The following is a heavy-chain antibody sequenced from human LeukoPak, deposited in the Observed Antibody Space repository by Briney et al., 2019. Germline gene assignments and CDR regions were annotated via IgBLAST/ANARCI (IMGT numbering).Heavy chain of an antibody. CDR1: GFTFDDYA. CDR3: AKEGSGSQGAFDI. V-gene: IGHV3-9*01. CDR2: ISWNSGSI. Sequence: GGSLRLSCAASGFTFDDYAMHWVRQAPGKGLEWVSGISWNSGSIGYADSVKGRFTISRDNAKNSLYLQMNSLRAEDTAVYYCAKEGSGSQGAFDIWGQGTMVTVSS. J-gene: IGHJ3*02. D-gene: IGHD1-26*01.